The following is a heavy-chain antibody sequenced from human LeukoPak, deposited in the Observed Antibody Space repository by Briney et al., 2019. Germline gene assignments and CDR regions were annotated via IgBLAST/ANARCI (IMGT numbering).Heavy chain of an antibody. D-gene: IGHD3-10*01. J-gene: IGHJ4*02. V-gene: IGHV4-59*01. CDR1: GGSISSYY. CDR2: IYYSGST. Sequence: PSETLSLTCTVSGGSISSYYWSWIRRPPGKGLEWIGYIYYSGSTNYNPSLKSRVTISVDTSKNQFSLKLSSVTAADTAVYYCAREYYYGSGSSFDYWGQGTLVTVSS. CDR3: AREYYYGSGSSFDY.